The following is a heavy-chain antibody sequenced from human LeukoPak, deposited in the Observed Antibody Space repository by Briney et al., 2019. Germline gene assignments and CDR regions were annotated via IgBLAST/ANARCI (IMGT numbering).Heavy chain of an antibody. Sequence: GGSLRLPCAASGFTFSSYEMNWVRQAPGKGLEWVSYISSSGSTIYYADSVKGRFTISRDNAKNSLYLQMNSLRAEDTAVYYCARDSTGLSYWGQGTLVTVSS. CDR1: GFTFSSYE. CDR2: ISSSGSTI. V-gene: IGHV3-48*03. D-gene: IGHD4-17*01. J-gene: IGHJ4*02. CDR3: ARDSTGLSY.